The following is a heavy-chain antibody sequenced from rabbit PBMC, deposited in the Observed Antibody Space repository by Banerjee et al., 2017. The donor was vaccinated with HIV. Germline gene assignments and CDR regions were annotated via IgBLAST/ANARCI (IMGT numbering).Heavy chain of an antibody. CDR3: ARSYGGSSNWDL. Sequence: QEQLKESGGGLVQPGGSLKLSCKASGFDFSSYAITWVRQAPGKGLEYIGYITYRGSAYYASWVNGRFTISRENTQNTLYLQLNSLTAADTATYFCARSYGGSSNWDLWGQGTLVTVS. J-gene: IGHJ4*01. V-gene: IGHV1S29*01. CDR1: GFDFSSYA. D-gene: IGHD8-1*01. CDR2: ITYRGSA.